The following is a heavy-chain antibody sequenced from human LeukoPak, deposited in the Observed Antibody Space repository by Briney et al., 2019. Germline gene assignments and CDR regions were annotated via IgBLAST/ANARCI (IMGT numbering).Heavy chain of an antibody. CDR2: LRGDGET. CDR3: ARASWLSNADAVW. D-gene: IGHD1-1*01. V-gene: IGHV3-23*01. J-gene: IGHJ4*02. Sequence: LSGGPLRLSCAASGFSFTNYAMSWVRQAPAGGPEWVSSLRGDGETFYADSVKGRFTLSRDDSRNTVYLQLNNLRVEHTAIYYCARASWLSNADAVWWGQGTQVTVSP. CDR1: GFSFTNYA.